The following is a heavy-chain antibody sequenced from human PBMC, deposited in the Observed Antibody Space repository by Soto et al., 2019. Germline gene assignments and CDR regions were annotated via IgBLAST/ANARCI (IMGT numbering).Heavy chain of an antibody. Sequence: GGSLRLSCSASGFTFSSYAMHWVRQAPGKGLEYVSAISSNGGSTYYADSVKGRFTISRDNSKNTLYLQMSSLRAEDTAVYYCVKDGRYIAAAGTGYFDYWGQGTLVTVSS. V-gene: IGHV3-64D*06. J-gene: IGHJ4*02. CDR1: GFTFSSYA. D-gene: IGHD6-13*01. CDR2: ISSNGGST. CDR3: VKDGRYIAAAGTGYFDY.